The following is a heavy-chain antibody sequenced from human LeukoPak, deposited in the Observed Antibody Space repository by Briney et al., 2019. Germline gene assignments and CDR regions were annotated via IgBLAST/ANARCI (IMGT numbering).Heavy chain of an antibody. Sequence: PGGSLRLSCAASGFTFSNYAMSWVRQAPGKGLVWVSRINSDGINTSYADSVKGRFTISRDNAKNTLNLQMNSLRAEDTAVYYCARDLGQYYDTSDNRFDPWGQGTLVTVSS. J-gene: IGHJ5*02. CDR2: INSDGINT. D-gene: IGHD3-22*01. CDR1: GFTFSNYA. CDR3: ARDLGQYYDTSDNRFDP. V-gene: IGHV3-74*01.